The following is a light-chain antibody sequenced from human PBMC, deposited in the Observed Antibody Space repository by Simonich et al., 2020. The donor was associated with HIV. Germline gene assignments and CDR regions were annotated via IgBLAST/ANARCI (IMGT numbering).Light chain of an antibody. CDR1: QSVLYSSNTKNY. J-gene: IGKJ1*01. CDR3: QQYYITPHT. CDR2: WAS. V-gene: IGKV4-1*01. Sequence: DIVMTQSPDSLAVSLGERATINCKSSQSVLYSSNTKNYLAWYQQKPGQPPKLLIYWASTREFGVPDRFSGSGSGTDFTLTISSLQAEDVAVYYCQQYYITPHTFGQGTKVEIK.